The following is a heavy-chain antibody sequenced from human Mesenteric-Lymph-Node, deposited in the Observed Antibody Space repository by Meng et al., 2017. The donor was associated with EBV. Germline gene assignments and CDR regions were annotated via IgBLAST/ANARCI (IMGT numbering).Heavy chain of an antibody. CDR3: ARVGPLNSNWFDP. V-gene: IGHV1-8*01. CDR1: GSYD. D-gene: IGHD1-1*01. Sequence: QVQLVQSGAEVKKTGASVKVSCKASGSYDINWVRQAAGQGLEWMGWMNPNSANTAYVQKFQGRDTMTRNTSISTAYMELSSLRSEDTAVYYRARVGPLNSNWFDPWGQGTLVTVSS. J-gene: IGHJ5*02. CDR2: MNPNSANT.